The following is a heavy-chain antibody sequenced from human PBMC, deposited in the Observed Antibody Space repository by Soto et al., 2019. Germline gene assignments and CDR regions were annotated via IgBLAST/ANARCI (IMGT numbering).Heavy chain of an antibody. D-gene: IGHD5-12*01. Sequence: QVQLQESGPGLVKPSETLSLTCTVSGGSMTSYYWNWIRQPPGKGLEWIGYIYYGGSTNYNPSLRSRVTISVDTSKNQFALELTSVTAADTAIYYCARDVATRGWLDPWGQGTLVTVSS. V-gene: IGHV4-59*01. CDR2: IYYGGST. CDR3: ARDVATRGWLDP. CDR1: GGSMTSYY. J-gene: IGHJ5*02.